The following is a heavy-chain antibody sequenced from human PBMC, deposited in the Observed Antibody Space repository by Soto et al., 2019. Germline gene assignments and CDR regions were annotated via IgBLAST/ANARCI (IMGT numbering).Heavy chain of an antibody. V-gene: IGHV1-69*01. J-gene: IGHJ4*02. CDR3: ARGYRAMIVVVAFDY. CDR2: IIPIFGTA. D-gene: IGHD3-22*01. Sequence: ISWVRQAPGQGLEWMGGIIPIFGTANYAQKFQGRVTITADESTSTAYMELSSLRSEDTAVYYCARGYRAMIVVVAFDYWGQGTLVTVSS.